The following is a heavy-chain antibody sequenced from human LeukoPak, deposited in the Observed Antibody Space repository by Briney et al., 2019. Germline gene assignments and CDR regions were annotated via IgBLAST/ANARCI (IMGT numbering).Heavy chain of an antibody. J-gene: IGHJ4*02. D-gene: IGHD2-8*02. CDR3: ARDLGDGRGLVGGDY. V-gene: IGHV3-33*08. CDR2: IWYDGSNK. Sequence: GRSLRLSCAASGFTFSSYGMHWVRQAPGKGLEWVAVIWYDGSNKYYADSVKGRFTISRDNSKDTLYLQMNSLRAEDTAVYYCARDLGDGRGLVGGDYWGQGTLVTVSS. CDR1: GFTFSSYG.